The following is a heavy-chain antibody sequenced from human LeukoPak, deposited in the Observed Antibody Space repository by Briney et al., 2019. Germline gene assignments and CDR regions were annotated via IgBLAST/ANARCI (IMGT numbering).Heavy chain of an antibody. CDR2: INPNSGGT. D-gene: IGHD3-22*01. J-gene: IGHJ4*02. CDR3: ARHDYYDSSGYSLVDY. CDR1: GYTFTGYY. V-gene: IGHV1-2*02. Sequence: ASVKVSCKASGYTFTGYYMHWVRQAPGQGLEWMGWINPNSGGTNYAQKFQGGVTMTRDTSISTAYMELSRLRSDDTAVYYCARHDYYDSSGYSLVDYWGQGTLVTVSS.